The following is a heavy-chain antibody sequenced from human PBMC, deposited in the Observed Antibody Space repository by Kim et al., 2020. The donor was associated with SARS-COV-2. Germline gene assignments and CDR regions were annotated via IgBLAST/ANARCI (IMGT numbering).Heavy chain of an antibody. CDR3: ARAPTYSSGWYRPVYYYYGMDV. CDR1: GGSISSYY. V-gene: IGHV4-59*01. J-gene: IGHJ6*02. Sequence: SETLSLTCTVSGGSISSYYWSWIRQPPGKGLEWIGYIYYSGSTNYNPSLKSRVTISVDTSKNQFSLKLSSVTAADTAVYYCARAPTYSSGWYRPVYYYYGMDVWGQGTTVTVSS. D-gene: IGHD6-19*01. CDR2: IYYSGST.